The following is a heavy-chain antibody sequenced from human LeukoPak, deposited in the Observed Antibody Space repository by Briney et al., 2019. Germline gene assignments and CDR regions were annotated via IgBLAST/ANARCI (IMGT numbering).Heavy chain of an antibody. Sequence: GGSLRLSCAASGFTFSSYWMTWVRQAPGKGLEWVANIKPDESEKYYVDSVKGRFTISRDNAKNSLYLQMNSLRAEDTAVYYCASVNVGATLDYWGQGTLVTVSS. CDR2: IKPDESEK. J-gene: IGHJ4*02. CDR3: ASVNVGATLDY. D-gene: IGHD1-26*01. CDR1: GFTFSSYW. V-gene: IGHV3-7*01.